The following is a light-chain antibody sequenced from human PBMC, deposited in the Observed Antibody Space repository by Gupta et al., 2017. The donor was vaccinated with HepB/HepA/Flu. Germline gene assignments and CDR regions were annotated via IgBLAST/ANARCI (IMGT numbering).Light chain of an antibody. J-gene: IGKJ3*01. CDR3: QQYYSYPFT. CDR1: QGISSY. Sequence: AIRMTQSPSSFSASTGDRVTITCRASQGISSYLAWYQQKPGKAPKLLIYAASTLQSGVPSRFSGSGSATDFTLTIICLQSEDFATYYCQQYYSYPFTFGPGTKVDIK. CDR2: AAS. V-gene: IGKV1-8*01.